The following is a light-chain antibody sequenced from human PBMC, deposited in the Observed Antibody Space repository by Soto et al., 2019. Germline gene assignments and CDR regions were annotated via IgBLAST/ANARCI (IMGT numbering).Light chain of an antibody. V-gene: IGLV2-14*01. CDR3: SSYTSGSTWV. CDR1: SSDVGGYNY. J-gene: IGLJ3*02. Sequence: QSALTQPASVSGSPGQSITISCTGTSSDVGGYNYVSWYQQHPGKAPKLMIYEVSNRPSGVSNRCSGSKSGNTASLTISGLQAEDEADYYCSSYTSGSTWVFGGGTKLTVL. CDR2: EVS.